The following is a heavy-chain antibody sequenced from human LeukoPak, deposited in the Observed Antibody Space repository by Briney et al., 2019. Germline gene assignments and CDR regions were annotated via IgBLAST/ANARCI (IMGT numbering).Heavy chain of an antibody. CDR2: IYPGDSDT. V-gene: IGHV5-51*01. Sequence: GESLKISCKGSGYSFTSYWIGWVRQMPGKGPEWMGIIYPGDSDTRYSPSFQGQVTISADKSISTAYLQWSSLKASDTAMYYCARSSSGKGPDYYYYGMDVWGQGTTVTVSS. CDR3: ARSSSGKGPDYYYYGMDV. J-gene: IGHJ6*02. CDR1: GYSFTSYW.